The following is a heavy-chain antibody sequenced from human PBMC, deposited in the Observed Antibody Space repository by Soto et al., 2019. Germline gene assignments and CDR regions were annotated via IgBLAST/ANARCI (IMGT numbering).Heavy chain of an antibody. J-gene: IGHJ5*02. V-gene: IGHV3-48*01. D-gene: IGHD4-17*01. CDR1: GFTFSSYG. CDR2: ISSNGSTI. Sequence: GGSLRLSCAASGFTFSSYGMHWVRQAPGKGLEWVSDISSNGSTIYYADSVKGRFTISRDNAKNSLYLQMNSLRAEDTAVYYCARYLQSYGVTGWFDPWGQGTLVTVSS. CDR3: ARYLQSYGVTGWFDP.